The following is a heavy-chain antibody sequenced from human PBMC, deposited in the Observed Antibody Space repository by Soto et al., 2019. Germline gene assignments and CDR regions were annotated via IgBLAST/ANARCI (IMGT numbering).Heavy chain of an antibody. CDR1: GYTFTGYY. D-gene: IGHD1-26*01. V-gene: IGHV1-2*04. CDR2: INPNSGGT. CDR3: ARDSELLRAGRAAFDI. J-gene: IGHJ3*02. Sequence: QVQLVQSGAEVKKPGASVKVSCKASGYTFTGYYMHWVRQAPGQGLEWMGWINPNSGGTSYAQKFQGWVTMTRDTSISTAYMELSRLRSDDTAVYYCARDSELLRAGRAAFDIWGQGTMVTVSS.